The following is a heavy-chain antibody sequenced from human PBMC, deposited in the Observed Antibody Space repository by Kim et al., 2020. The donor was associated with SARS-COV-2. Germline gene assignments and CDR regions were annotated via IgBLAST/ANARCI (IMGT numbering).Heavy chain of an antibody. CDR1: GFTFSGYG. CDR3: AKNNEYSSSSGCH. Sequence: GGSLRLSCAASGFTFSGYGMHWVRQAPGKGLEWVSAISCSSSSICYADSVKGRFTISRDNAKNSLYLQMNSLRAEDTALYYCAKNNEYSSSSGCHWGQGSLVTVSS. D-gene: IGHD6-6*01. CDR2: ISCSSSSI. J-gene: IGHJ4*02. V-gene: IGHV3-9*01.